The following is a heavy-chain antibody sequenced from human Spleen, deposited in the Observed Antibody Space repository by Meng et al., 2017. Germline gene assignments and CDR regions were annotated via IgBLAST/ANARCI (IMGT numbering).Heavy chain of an antibody. J-gene: IGHJ4*02. CDR3: ARGPTTVAHDFDY. V-gene: IGHV4-34*01. CDR2: INHSGST. D-gene: IGHD4-11*01. CDR1: GGSFSDYY. Sequence: QLQPGGAGLLNPSETLPLTCVVSGGSFSDYYWSWIRQPPGKGLEWIGEINHSGSTNYNPSLESRATISVDTSQNNLSLKLSSVTAADSAVYYCARGPTTVAHDFDYWGQGTLVTVSS.